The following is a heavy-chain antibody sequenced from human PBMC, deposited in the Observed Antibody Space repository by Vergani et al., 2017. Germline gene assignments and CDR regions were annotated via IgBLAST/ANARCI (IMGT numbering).Heavy chain of an antibody. Sequence: QVHLVESGGGVVQPGRSLRLSCVVSGFTSSYYGMHWVRQAPGKGLEWVAVISYDGTQKYYADSVKGRFTISRDNSKSTLYLQMNSLRTEDTAVYYCATKSCVTPGCQIGYFREWGQGTLVTVS. V-gene: IGHV3-30*03. J-gene: IGHJ1*01. D-gene: IGHD6-13*01. CDR2: ISYDGTQK. CDR1: GFTSSYYG. CDR3: ATKSCVTPGCQIGYFRE.